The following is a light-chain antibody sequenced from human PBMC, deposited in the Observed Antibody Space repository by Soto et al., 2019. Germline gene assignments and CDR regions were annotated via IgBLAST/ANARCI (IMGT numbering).Light chain of an antibody. CDR1: QSISSY. Sequence: DIQMTQSPSSLSASVGDRVTITCRASQSISSYLNWYQQKPGKAPKLLIYAASSLQSGVPSRFSGSGSGTDFTLTSSSLQPEDFVTYYCQQSYRTPRTFGQGTKLEIK. V-gene: IGKV1-39*01. CDR2: AAS. J-gene: IGKJ2*01. CDR3: QQSYRTPRT.